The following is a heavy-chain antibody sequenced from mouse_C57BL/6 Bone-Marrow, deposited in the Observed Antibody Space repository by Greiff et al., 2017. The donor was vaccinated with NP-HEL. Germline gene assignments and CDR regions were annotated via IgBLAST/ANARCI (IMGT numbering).Heavy chain of an antibody. CDR2: IDPSDSYT. D-gene: IGHD2-4*01. CDR1: GYTFTSYW. V-gene: IGHV1-59*01. CDR3: ANYDAGTRALYLDV. Sequence: QVQLQQSGAELVRPGTSVKLSCKASGYTFTSYWMHWVKQRPGQGLEWIGVIDPSDSYTNYNQKFKGKATLTVDTSSSTAYMQLSSLTSEDSAVYYCANYDAGTRALYLDVWGTGTTVTVSS. J-gene: IGHJ1*03.